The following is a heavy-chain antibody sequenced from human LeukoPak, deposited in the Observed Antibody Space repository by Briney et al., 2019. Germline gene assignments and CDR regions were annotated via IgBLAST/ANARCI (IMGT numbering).Heavy chain of an antibody. CDR2: INAGNGNA. D-gene: IGHD6-19*01. CDR1: GYTFTSYA. V-gene: IGHV1-3*01. Sequence: ASVKVSCKASGYTFTSYAMHWVRQAPGQRLEWMGWINAGNGNAKYSQKFQGRVTITRDTSASTAYMELSSLRSEDTAVYYCARGAYSSGWRDFDYWGQGTLVTVSS. J-gene: IGHJ4*02. CDR3: ARGAYSSGWRDFDY.